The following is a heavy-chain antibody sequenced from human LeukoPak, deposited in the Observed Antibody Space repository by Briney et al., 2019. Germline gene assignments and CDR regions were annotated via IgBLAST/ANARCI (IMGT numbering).Heavy chain of an antibody. CDR2: MNPNTGHT. V-gene: IGHV1-8*03. CDR1: GYIFTNYD. Sequence: ASVKVSCKTSGYIFTNYDINWVRQATGQGLEWMAWMNPNTGHTGFAQKFQGTVTVSWSTDISTAYMELNSLTSEDTAVYYCARDGFDSAYYYYMDVWGKGTTVTISS. J-gene: IGHJ6*03. CDR3: ARDGFDSAYYYYMDV. D-gene: IGHD3-9*01.